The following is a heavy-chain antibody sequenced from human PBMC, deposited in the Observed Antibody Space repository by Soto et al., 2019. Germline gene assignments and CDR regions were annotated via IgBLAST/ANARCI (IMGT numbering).Heavy chain of an antibody. CDR2: IYSGGST. CDR1: GFTVSSNY. V-gene: IGHV3-53*01. D-gene: IGHD2-15*01. Sequence: GGSLRLSCAASGFTVSSNYMSWVRQAPGKGLEWVSVIYSGGSTYYADSVKGRFTISRDNSKNTLYLQMNSLRAEDTAVYYCARELGYCSGGSCTAWFDPWGQGTLVTVSS. CDR3: ARELGYCSGGSCTAWFDP. J-gene: IGHJ5*02.